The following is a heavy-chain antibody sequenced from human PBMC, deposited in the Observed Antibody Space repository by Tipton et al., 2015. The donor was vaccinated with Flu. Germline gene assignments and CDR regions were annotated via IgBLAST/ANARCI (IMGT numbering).Heavy chain of an antibody. CDR1: GGSISSGGYY. Sequence: TLSLTCTVSGGSISSGGYYWSWIRQHPGKGLEWIGYIYYSGSTYYNPSLKSRVTISVDTSKNQFSLKLSSVTAADTALHYCAGPNKNFWGGSTSIAYWGQGNLVTVSS. CDR2: IYYSGST. D-gene: IGHD3-3*01. CDR3: AGPNKNFWGGSTSIAY. V-gene: IGHV4-31*03. J-gene: IGHJ4*02.